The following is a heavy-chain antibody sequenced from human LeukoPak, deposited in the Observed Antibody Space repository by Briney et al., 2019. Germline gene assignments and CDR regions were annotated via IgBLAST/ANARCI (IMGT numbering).Heavy chain of an antibody. D-gene: IGHD2-2*01. V-gene: IGHV1-8*03. CDR1: GYTFTSYD. J-gene: IGHJ4*02. Sequence: ASVKVSCKASGYTFTSYDINWVRQATGQGLEWMGWMNPNSCNTGYAQKFQGRVTITRNTSISTAYMELSSLRSEDTAVYYCARVRGGDIVVVPAAEFDYWGQGTLVTVSS. CDR3: ARVRGGDIVVVPAAEFDY. CDR2: MNPNSCNT.